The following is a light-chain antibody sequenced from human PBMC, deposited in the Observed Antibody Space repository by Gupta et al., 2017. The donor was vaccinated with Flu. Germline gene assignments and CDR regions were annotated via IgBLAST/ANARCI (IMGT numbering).Light chain of an antibody. CDR3: SSCTSTSTLV. CDR2: GVT. CDR1: SSDIGSYNY. Sequence: SSDIGSYNYVSWYQQHPGQAPKLLIYGVTNRPSGVSNRFSASMSGDTASLTISGLQAEDEADYYCSSCTSTSTLVFGGGTKLTVL. V-gene: IGLV2-14*01. J-gene: IGLJ2*01.